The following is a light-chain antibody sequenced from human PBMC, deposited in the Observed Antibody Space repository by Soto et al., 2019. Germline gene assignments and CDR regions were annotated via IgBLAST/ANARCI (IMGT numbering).Light chain of an antibody. V-gene: IGKV1-8*01. J-gene: IGKJ1*01. CDR2: ATS. CDR3: QQYYTYPWT. CDR1: QGIGSY. Sequence: AIRMTQSPSSLSASTGDRVTITCRASQGIGSYLAWFQQKPGRPPKLLMSATSTLQSDVPSRFSGSGSGTDFTLTIGCLQSEYLATYYCQQYYTYPWTFGQGTKVEIK.